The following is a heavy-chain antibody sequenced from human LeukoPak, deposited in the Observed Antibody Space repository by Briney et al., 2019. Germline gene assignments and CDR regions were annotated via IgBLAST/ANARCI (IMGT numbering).Heavy chain of an antibody. CDR2: INPSGGST. D-gene: IGHD4-17*01. J-gene: IGHJ4*02. CDR1: GYTFTSYY. V-gene: IGHV1-46*01. CDR3: ARSDYGDWVAY. Sequence: GASVKVSCKASGYTFTSYYMHWVRQAPGQGLEWMGIINPSGGSTSYAQKFQGRVTMTRDASTSTVYMELSSLRSEDTAVYYCARSDYGDWVAYWGQGTLVTVSS.